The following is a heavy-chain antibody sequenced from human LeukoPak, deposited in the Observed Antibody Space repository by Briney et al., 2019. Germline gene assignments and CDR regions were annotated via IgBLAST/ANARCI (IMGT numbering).Heavy chain of an antibody. CDR2: MNPNSGNA. CDR1: GYTFPSYD. CDR3: ARGPKWSGSFYYLDY. D-gene: IGHD1-26*01. J-gene: IGHJ4*02. Sequence: ASVKVSCKTSGYTFPSYDINWLRQATGQGLEWMGWMNPNSGNAGYAQKFQGRVTITRNTSITTAYMELSSLRSEDTAVYYCARGPKWSGSFYYLDYWGQGTLVTVSS. V-gene: IGHV1-8*01.